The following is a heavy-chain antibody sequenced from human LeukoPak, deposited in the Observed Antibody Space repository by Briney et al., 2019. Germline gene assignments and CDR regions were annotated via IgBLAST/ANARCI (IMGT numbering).Heavy chain of an antibody. V-gene: IGHV4-61*01. CDR2: FYYSGST. D-gene: IGHD5-24*01. CDR1: GGSVSSGRYY. CDR3: ARDSRSEAVWYFDV. J-gene: IGHJ2*01. Sequence: SETLSLTCTVSGGSVSSGRYYWSWIRQPPGKRLEWIGYFYYSGSTNYNPSLKSRVTMSTDTSLNQFSLTLASVTAADTAVYYCARDSRSEAVWYFDVWGRGTLVTVSS.